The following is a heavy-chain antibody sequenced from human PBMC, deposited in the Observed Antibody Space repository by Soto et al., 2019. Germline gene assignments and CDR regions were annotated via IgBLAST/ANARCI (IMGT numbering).Heavy chain of an antibody. V-gene: IGHV1-18*01. Sequence: ASVKVSCKTSGYTFTNSGITWVRQAPGQGPEWMGWISAKNGNPNYAQNLQGRVTMTIDTSTTTAYMGLRSLRSDDTDVYYCAGSVNYDRGCYLIYDFDYGGQGALVTVSS. J-gene: IGHJ4*02. CDR2: ISAKNGNP. CDR1: GYTFTNSG. D-gene: IGHD3-22*01. CDR3: AGSVNYDRGCYLIYDFDY.